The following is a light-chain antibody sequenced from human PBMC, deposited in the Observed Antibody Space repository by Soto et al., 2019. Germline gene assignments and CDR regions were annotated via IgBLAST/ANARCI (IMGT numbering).Light chain of an antibody. V-gene: IGKV3-11*01. J-gene: IGKJ5*01. CDR2: DAS. CDR3: QQRSNWPPIT. CDR1: QSVSSY. Sequence: EIVLTQSPATLSLSPGERATLSCRARQSVSSYLAWYQQKPGHAPRLLLYDASNRATGIPARFSGSGSGTDFALTISSLVPEDFAVYYCQQRSNWPPITFGQGTRLEIK.